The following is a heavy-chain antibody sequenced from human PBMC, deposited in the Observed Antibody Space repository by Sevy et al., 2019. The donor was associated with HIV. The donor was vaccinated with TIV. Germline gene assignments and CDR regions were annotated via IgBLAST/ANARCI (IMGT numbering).Heavy chain of an antibody. Sequence: DAVKVSCKASGDTFTSYGISWVRQGPGQGLERMGWVTVYNRNPNYALKFQDRLILSTDKSTSTAYTELRSLSSDDTAVYYCARGPTSIVRGRTVYYGLDVWGQGTTVCVSS. CDR2: VTVYNRNP. J-gene: IGHJ6*02. CDR1: GDTFTSYG. CDR3: ARGPTSIVRGRTVYYGLDV. V-gene: IGHV1-18*01. D-gene: IGHD1-26*01.